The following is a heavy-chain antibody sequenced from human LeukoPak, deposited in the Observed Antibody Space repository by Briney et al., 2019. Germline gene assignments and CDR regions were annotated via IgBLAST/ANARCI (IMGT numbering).Heavy chain of an antibody. CDR1: QFTFTNAW. V-gene: IGHV3-15*01. CDR2: IKSKTDGGTT. CDR3: ATLRFSDCSGSCYRSFDY. D-gene: IGHD2-15*01. Sequence: PGGSLRLSCEVSQFTFTNAWMSWVRQAPGTGLEWVGRIKSKTDGGTTDYAAPVEGRFSISRDDSKNTLYLQMNSLRTEDTAVYYCATLRFSDCSGSCYRSFDYWGQGTLVTVSS. J-gene: IGHJ4*02.